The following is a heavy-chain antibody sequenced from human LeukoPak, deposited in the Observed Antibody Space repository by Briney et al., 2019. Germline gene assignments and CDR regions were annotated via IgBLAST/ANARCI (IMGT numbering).Heavy chain of an antibody. Sequence: GGSLRLSCAASGFTFSSYAMSWVRQAPGKGLEWVSAISGSGGSTYYAVSVKGRFTISRDNSKNALYLQMNSLRAEDTAVYYCAKDSLIVVVIDDAFDIWGQGTMVTVSS. CDR1: GFTFSSYA. CDR3: AKDSLIVVVIDDAFDI. D-gene: IGHD3-22*01. J-gene: IGHJ3*02. CDR2: ISGSGGST. V-gene: IGHV3-23*01.